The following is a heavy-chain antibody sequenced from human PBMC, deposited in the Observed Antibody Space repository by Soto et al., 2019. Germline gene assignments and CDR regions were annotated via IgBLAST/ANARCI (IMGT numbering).Heavy chain of an antibody. V-gene: IGHV3-30*14. D-gene: IGHD3-9*01. CDR2: ISYDGDNK. CDR3: ARASYFSEKTAYYAKSFKWFDP. Sequence: QVQLLESGGGVVQSRRSLRLSCAASGFTFSGSEMHWVRQAPGKGLEWVAFISYDGDNKYYADSVKGRFTVSRDNSRNTLHLQMDSLRPEDTAVYYCARASYFSEKTAYYAKSFKWFDPWGQGTLLIVSS. J-gene: IGHJ5*02. CDR1: GFTFSGSE.